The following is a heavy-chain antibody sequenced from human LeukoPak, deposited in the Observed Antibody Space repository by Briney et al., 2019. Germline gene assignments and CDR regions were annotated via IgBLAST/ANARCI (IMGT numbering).Heavy chain of an antibody. J-gene: IGHJ4*02. CDR3: ARFKRAGGWSYFDY. Sequence: KPSETLSLTCTVSGGSISSYFWTWIRQPPGKGLEWIGHIYNSGSTNYSPSLKSRVTISVDTSKNQSSLKLSSVTAADTAVYYCARFKRAGGWSYFDYWGQGTLVTVSS. CDR1: GGSISSYF. D-gene: IGHD6-19*01. CDR2: IYNSGST. V-gene: IGHV4-59*01.